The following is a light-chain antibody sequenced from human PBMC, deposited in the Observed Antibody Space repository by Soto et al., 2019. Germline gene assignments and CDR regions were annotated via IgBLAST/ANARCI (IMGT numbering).Light chain of an antibody. CDR1: QSVSNNY. V-gene: IGKV3-20*01. J-gene: IGKJ1*01. CDR3: QQYYSSPRT. CDR2: GAS. Sequence: EIVLTQSPGTLSLSPGERATLSCRASQSVSNNYLAWYQQKPGQAPRLLIYGASSIATGMPSRFSGSGSATDFTLTISRLEPDDFAVYYCQQYYSSPRTFGQGTKVEIK.